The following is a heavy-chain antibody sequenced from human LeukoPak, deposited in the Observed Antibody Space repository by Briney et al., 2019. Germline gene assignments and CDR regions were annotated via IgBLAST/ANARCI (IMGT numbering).Heavy chain of an antibody. D-gene: IGHD4-23*01. J-gene: IGHJ4*02. V-gene: IGHV4-59*01. Sequence: PSETLSLTCTASGASIRSYYWSWIRQAPGKGLEWVAFISYSGYTSYSPSLKSRVAISVDTSKSQFSLMLTSMTVADTAIYYCARGRNDNGGMFFDSWAQGTLVTVSP. CDR3: ARGRNDNGGMFFDS. CDR2: ISYSGYT. CDR1: GASIRSYY.